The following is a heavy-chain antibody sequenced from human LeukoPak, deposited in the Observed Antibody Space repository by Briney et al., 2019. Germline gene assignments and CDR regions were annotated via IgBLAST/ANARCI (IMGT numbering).Heavy chain of an antibody. Sequence: GGSLRLSCTDSGFTFSSYWMGWVRQAPGKGLEWLANIKHDGSAENYVDSVKGRFTISRDNAKNSLYLQLSSLRVEDTAVYYCARDKGHVDYDLYDYWGQGTPVTVSS. J-gene: IGHJ4*02. CDR1: GFTFSSYW. CDR3: ARDKGHVDYDLYDY. V-gene: IGHV3-7*01. CDR2: IKHDGSAE. D-gene: IGHD3-3*01.